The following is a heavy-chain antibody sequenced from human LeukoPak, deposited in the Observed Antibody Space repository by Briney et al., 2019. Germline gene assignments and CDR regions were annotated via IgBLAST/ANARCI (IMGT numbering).Heavy chain of an antibody. CDR2: ISSTSYYI. CDR1: GFTFSTYS. J-gene: IGHJ4*02. D-gene: IGHD4-17*01. V-gene: IGHV3-21*01. CDR3: ARDDSYGDYPGFDY. Sequence: GGSLRLSCAASGFTFSTYSMNWVRQAPGRGLEWVSSISSTSYYIYYADSVKGRFTISRDNAKNSLYLQMNSLRAEDTAVYYCARDDSYGDYPGFDYWGQGTLVTVSS.